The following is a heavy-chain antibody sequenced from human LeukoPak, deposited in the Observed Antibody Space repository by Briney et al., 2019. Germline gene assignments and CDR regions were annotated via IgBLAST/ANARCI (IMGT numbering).Heavy chain of an antibody. CDR3: ARVPSSSWYAPFDY. V-gene: IGHV4-59*01. Sequence: PSETLSLTCTVSGGSISSYYWSWIRQPPGKGLEWIGYISYSGSTDYNPSLKSRVTISVDTSKNQFSLKLSSVTAADTAVYFCARVPSSSWYAPFDYWGQGTLATVSS. CDR2: ISYSGST. J-gene: IGHJ4*02. D-gene: IGHD6-13*01. CDR1: GGSISSYY.